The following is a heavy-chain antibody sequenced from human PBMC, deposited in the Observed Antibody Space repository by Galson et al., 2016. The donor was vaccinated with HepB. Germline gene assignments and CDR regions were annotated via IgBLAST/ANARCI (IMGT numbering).Heavy chain of an antibody. CDR1: GFTFSSYG. CDR3: ARDSGTPPPRRGPSSGY. CDR2: ISYDGSKK. V-gene: IGHV3-30*03. J-gene: IGHJ4*02. Sequence: SLRLSCAASGFTFSSYGMHWVRQAPGKGLEWVAFISYDGSKKYYADSVKGRFTISRDNSKNTLYLQMNSLRAEDTAVYYCARDSGTPPPRRGPSSGYWGQGTLVTVSS. D-gene: IGHD1-26*01.